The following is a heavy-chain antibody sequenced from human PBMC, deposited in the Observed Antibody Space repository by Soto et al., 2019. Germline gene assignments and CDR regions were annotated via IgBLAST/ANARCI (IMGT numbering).Heavy chain of an antibody. J-gene: IGHJ1*01. V-gene: IGHV4-59*01. CDR3: ARYVGAPGEYFQH. CDR1: GGSISSYY. Sequence: PSETLSLTCTVSGGSISSYYWSWIRQPPGKGLEWIGYIYYSGSTNYNPSLKSRVTISVDTSKNQFSLKLSSVTAADTAVYYCARYVGAPGEYFQHWGQGTLVTVSS. D-gene: IGHD1-26*01. CDR2: IYYSGST.